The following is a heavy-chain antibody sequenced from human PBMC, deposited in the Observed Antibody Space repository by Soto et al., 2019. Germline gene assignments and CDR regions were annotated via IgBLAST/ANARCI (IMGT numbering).Heavy chain of an antibody. CDR1: GATFSSFA. CDR2: IIPIFDTI. J-gene: IGHJ4*02. V-gene: IGHV1-69*01. D-gene: IGHD3-3*01. CDR3: ASPLKWSGYYISFDY. Sequence: QVQLLQSGAEVKKPGSSVKVSCKASGATFSSFAFSWVRQAPGQGLEWMGVIIPIFDTINYAQKFQGRVTITAYESTRTAYRELSSLTSEDTAVYYCASPLKWSGYYISFDYWGQGTLVIVSS.